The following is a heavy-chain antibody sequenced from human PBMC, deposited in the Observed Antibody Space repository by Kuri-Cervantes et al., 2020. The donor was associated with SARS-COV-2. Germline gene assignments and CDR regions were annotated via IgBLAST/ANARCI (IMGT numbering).Heavy chain of an antibody. CDR2: ISGSGGST. J-gene: IGHJ1*01. CDR3: AKWGGYCSGGSCSLPFQH. Sequence: GGSLRLSCAASGFTFSSYAMSWVRQAPGKGLEWVSAISGSGGSTYYADSVKGRFTISRDNSKNMLYLQMNSLRAEDTAVYYCAKWGGYCSGGSCSLPFQHWGQGTLVTVSS. D-gene: IGHD2-15*01. V-gene: IGHV3-23*01. CDR1: GFTFSSYA.